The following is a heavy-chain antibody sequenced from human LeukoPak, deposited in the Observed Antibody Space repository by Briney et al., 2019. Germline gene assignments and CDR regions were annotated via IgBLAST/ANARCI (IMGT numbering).Heavy chain of an antibody. CDR3: ARRAVVGAKWGY. D-gene: IGHD1-26*01. J-gene: IGHJ4*02. Sequence: SETLSLTCAVYGGSFSGYYWSWIRQPPGKGLEWIGEINHSGSTNYNPSLKSRVTISVDTSKNQFSLKLSSVTAADTAVYYCARRAVVGAKWGYWGQGSLVTVSS. CDR2: INHSGST. V-gene: IGHV4-34*01. CDR1: GGSFSGYY.